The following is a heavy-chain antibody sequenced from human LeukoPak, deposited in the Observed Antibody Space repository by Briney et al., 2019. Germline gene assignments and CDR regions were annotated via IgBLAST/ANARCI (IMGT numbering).Heavy chain of an antibody. Sequence: SETLSLTCTVSGGSISSYYWSWIRQPPGKGLEWIGYIYYSGSTNYNPSLKSRVIISVDTSKNQFSLKLSSVTAADTAVYYCARQKEYSSGWYYWGQGTLVTVSS. CDR2: IYYSGST. CDR1: GGSISSYY. J-gene: IGHJ4*02. D-gene: IGHD6-19*01. V-gene: IGHV4-59*08. CDR3: ARQKEYSSGWYY.